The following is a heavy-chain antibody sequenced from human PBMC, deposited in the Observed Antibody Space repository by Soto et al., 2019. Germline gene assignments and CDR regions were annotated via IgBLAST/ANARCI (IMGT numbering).Heavy chain of an antibody. CDR1: GFTFSSYA. CDR3: AKASYDILTGYSPDY. J-gene: IGHJ4*02. D-gene: IGHD3-9*01. CDR2: ISGSGSRT. V-gene: IGHV3-23*01. Sequence: EVHLLESGGNLVQPGGSLRLSCAASGFTFSSYAMNWVRQAPGKGLEWVSGISGSGSRTYYADSVKGRFTISRDNSRNTLYLQMNSLRAEDTAVYYCAKASYDILTGYSPDYWGQGTLVTVSS.